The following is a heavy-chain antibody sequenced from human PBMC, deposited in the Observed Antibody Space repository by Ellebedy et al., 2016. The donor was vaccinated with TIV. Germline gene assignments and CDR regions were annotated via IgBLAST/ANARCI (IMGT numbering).Heavy chain of an antibody. J-gene: IGHJ3*02. D-gene: IGHD4-11*01. Sequence: GGSLRLSXAVSGFTFSNYVMSWVRQAPGKGLEWVSGISGSGGSTYYADSVKGRFTISRDNSKNTLFLQMNSLRAEDTAVYYCARQFTAYSYGFDIWGQGTTVTVSS. CDR2: ISGSGGST. CDR1: GFTFSNYV. V-gene: IGHV3-23*01. CDR3: ARQFTAYSYGFDI.